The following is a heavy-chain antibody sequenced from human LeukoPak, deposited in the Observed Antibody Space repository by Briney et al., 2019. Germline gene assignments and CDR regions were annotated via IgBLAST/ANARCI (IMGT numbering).Heavy chain of an antibody. CDR2: IIPIFGTA. CDR3: ARSRYCSGGSCYSILDY. Sequence: SVKVSCKASGGTFSSYAISWVRQAPGQGLEWMGGIIPIFGTANYAQKFQGRVTITADESTSTAYMELSSLRSEDTAVYYCARSRYCSGGSCYSILDYWGQGTLVTVSS. J-gene: IGHJ4*02. V-gene: IGHV1-69*13. D-gene: IGHD2-15*01. CDR1: GGTFSSYA.